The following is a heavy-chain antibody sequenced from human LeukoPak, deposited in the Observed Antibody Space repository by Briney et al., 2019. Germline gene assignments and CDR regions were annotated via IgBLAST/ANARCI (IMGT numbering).Heavy chain of an antibody. Sequence: GGSLRLSCAASGFTFSSYAMSWVRQALGKGLEWVSSSSGSGATYYADSVKGRFNISRDSSQNTLYLQMNSLSVEDTAVYYCAKGGRGNDGDYWGQGTLVTVSS. CDR2: SSGSGAT. D-gene: IGHD1-1*01. J-gene: IGHJ4*02. V-gene: IGHV3-23*01. CDR3: AKGGRGNDGDY. CDR1: GFTFSSYA.